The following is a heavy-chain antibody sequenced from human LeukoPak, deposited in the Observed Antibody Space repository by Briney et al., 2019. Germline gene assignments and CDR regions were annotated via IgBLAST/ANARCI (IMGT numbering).Heavy chain of an antibody. CDR2: IRYDGSNK. CDR3: AKANGIAAAAHRGWFDP. V-gene: IGHV3-30*02. D-gene: IGHD6-13*01. Sequence: GGSLRLSCAASGFTFSSYGMHWVRQAPGKGLEWVAFIRYDGSNKYYADSVKGRFTISRDNSKNTLYLQMNSLRAEHTAVYYCAKANGIAAAAHRGWFDPWGQGTLVTVSS. J-gene: IGHJ5*02. CDR1: GFTFSSYG.